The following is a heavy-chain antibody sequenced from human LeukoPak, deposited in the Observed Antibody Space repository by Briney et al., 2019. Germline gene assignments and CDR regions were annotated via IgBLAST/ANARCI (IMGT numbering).Heavy chain of an antibody. CDR2: VDPGDGET. CDR3: ATILVVRSVDY. CDR1: GYTFIDYY. J-gene: IGHJ4*02. D-gene: IGHD2-21*01. V-gene: IGHV1-69-2*01. Sequence: ATVKISCKVSGYTFIDYYMHWVQQAPGKGLEWMGLVDPGDGETIYAEKFQGRVTITADTSTDTAYMELSSLRSEDTAVYYCATILVVRSVDYWGQGTLVTVSS.